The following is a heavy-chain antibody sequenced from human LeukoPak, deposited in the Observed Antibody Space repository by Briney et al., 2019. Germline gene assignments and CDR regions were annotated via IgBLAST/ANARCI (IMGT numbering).Heavy chain of an antibody. V-gene: IGHV1-69*04. CDR1: GGTFSSYA. Sequence: SVKVSCKASGGTFSSYAISWVRQAPGQGLEWMGRIIPILGIANYAQKFQGRVTITADKSTSTAYMELSSLRSEDTAVYYCANRVVTAGGLDYFDYWGQGTQATVSS. CDR3: ANRVVTAGGLDYFDY. J-gene: IGHJ4*02. D-gene: IGHD2-21*02. CDR2: IIPILGIA.